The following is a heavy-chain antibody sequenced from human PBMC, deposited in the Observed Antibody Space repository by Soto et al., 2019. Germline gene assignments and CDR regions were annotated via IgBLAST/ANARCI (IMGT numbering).Heavy chain of an antibody. J-gene: IGHJ4*02. V-gene: IGHV3-33*01. D-gene: IGHD6-6*01. CDR3: VRSNRYSGSSGWGGGFDY. CDR1: GFTFSDSG. Sequence: QVQLVESGGGVVQPGGSLRLSCATSGFTFSDSGMHWVRQAPGKGLEWGAVIWSDGSDKSYADSVEGRFTISRDNSKNTLFLQMNSRGAEDRGVYYCVRSNRYSGSSGWGGGFDYWGQGTLVTVSS. CDR2: IWSDGSDK.